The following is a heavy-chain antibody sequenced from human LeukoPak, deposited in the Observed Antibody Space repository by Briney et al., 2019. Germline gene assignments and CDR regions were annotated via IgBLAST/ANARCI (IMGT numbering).Heavy chain of an antibody. V-gene: IGHV4-59*01. CDR3: ARLRGNYFPDY. Sequence: KPSETLSLNCTVSGDSISGYYWTWIRQPPGRGLEWIGYIYYSGSINYNPSLKSRITISVDTSKNQFSLRLSSVTAADTAVYYCARLRGNYFPDYWGQGTLVTVSS. CDR2: IYYSGSI. CDR1: GDSISGYY. J-gene: IGHJ4*02. D-gene: IGHD4-11*01.